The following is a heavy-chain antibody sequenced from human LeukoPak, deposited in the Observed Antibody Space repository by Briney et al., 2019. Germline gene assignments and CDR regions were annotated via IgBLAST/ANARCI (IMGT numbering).Heavy chain of an antibody. Sequence: ASEKVSCKASGYTFTGYYMHWVRQAPGQGLEWMGWINPNSGGTNYAQKFQGRVTMTRDTSISTAYMELSRLRSDDTAVYYCASCEFTGSCYSLDYWGQGTLVTVSS. CDR3: ASCEFTGSCYSLDY. CDR2: INPNSGGT. CDR1: GYTFTGYY. D-gene: IGHD2-15*01. J-gene: IGHJ4*02. V-gene: IGHV1-2*02.